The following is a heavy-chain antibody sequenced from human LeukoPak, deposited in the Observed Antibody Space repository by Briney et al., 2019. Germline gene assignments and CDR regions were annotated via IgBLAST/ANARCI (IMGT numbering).Heavy chain of an antibody. CDR2: IWYDGSNK. D-gene: IGHD3-10*01. CDR1: GLTFRSYG. CDR3: ARASYGSGSYYGPSD. Sequence: PGGSLRLSCAASGLTFRSYGMHWVRQAPGKGLEWVAVIWYDGSNKYHADSVKGRFTISRDDAKNTLYLQMNSLRAEDTAIYYCARASYGSGSYYGPSDWGQGTLVTVSS. J-gene: IGHJ4*02. V-gene: IGHV3-33*01.